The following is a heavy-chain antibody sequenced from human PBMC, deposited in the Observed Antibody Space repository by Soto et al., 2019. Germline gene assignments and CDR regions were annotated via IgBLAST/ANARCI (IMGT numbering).Heavy chain of an antibody. D-gene: IGHD2-15*01. CDR2: VTSGGGTI. Sequence: EVQLVESGGGLVQPGGSLRLSCAASGFTFSSFNMNWVRQAPGQGLEWVSFVTSGGGTIYYADSVKGRFTISRDNAKDSLYLQMNSLRAEDTAVYYCARRLGYCSGGSCPTDYWGQGTLVTVSS. J-gene: IGHJ4*02. CDR3: ARRLGYCSGGSCPTDY. V-gene: IGHV3-48*01. CDR1: GFTFSSFN.